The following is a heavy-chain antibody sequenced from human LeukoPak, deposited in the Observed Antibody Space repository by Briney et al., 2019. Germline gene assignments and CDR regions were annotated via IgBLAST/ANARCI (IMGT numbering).Heavy chain of an antibody. CDR1: GCTFSSYA. D-gene: IGHD3-10*01. CDR3: ARDNRKEAYYYGSGSCHERAY. CDR2: IIPIFGTA. V-gene: IGHV1-69*05. J-gene: IGHJ4*02. Sequence: SVKVSCKASGCTFSSYAISWVRQAPGQGLEWMGRIIPIFGTANYAQKFQGRVTITTDESMSTAYMELSSLRSEDTAVYYCARDNRKEAYYYGSGSCHERAYWGQGTLVTVSS.